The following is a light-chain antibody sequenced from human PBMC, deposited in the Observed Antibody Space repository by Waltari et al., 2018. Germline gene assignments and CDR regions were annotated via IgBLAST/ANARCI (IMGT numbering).Light chain of an antibody. CDR1: SSDVGGYTY. CDR3: SSYTSSNTWV. V-gene: IGLV2-14*01. CDR2: DVS. J-gene: IGLJ3*02. Sequence: QSALTQPASVSGSPGQSITIPCTGTSSDVGGYTYVSWYQQHPGKAPKLVIYDVSERPSGVSNHFSGSKSGNTASLTISGLQAEDEADYYCSSYTSSNTWVFGGGTKLTVL.